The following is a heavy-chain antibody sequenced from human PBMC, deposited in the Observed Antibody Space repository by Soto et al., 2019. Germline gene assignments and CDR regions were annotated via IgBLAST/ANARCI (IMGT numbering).Heavy chain of an antibody. Sequence: EVQLVESGGGLVKPGASLTLSCAASGFTFSSYSMNWVRQAPGKGLEWVSSISSSSRHIYYADSVKGRFTISRDNAKNSLYLQMNSLRAEDTAMYFCARDPSDLWEPDQYFPHWGQGTLVAVSS. CDR1: GFTFSSYS. V-gene: IGHV3-21*01. D-gene: IGHD1-26*01. CDR3: ARDPSDLWEPDQYFPH. CDR2: ISSSSRHI. J-gene: IGHJ1*01.